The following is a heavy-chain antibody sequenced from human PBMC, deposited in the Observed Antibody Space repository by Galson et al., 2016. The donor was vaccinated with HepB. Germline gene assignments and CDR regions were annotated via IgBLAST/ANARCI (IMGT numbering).Heavy chain of an antibody. CDR1: GFTFSNYW. D-gene: IGHD2-15*01. V-gene: IGHV3-7*01. J-gene: IGHJ3*01. CDR2: IKEDGSEK. Sequence: SLRLSCAASGFTFSNYWMSWVRQAPGKGLEWVANIKEDGSEKFYVDSVRGRFAISTDISRDNAKRSLYLQMNSLRVEDTAVYYCLGGGIWGQGTMVTVSS. CDR3: LGGGI.